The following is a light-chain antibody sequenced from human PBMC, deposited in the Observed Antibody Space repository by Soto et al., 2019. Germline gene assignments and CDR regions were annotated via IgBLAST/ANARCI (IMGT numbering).Light chain of an antibody. CDR3: QQYNSLPPSYT. J-gene: IGKJ2*01. Sequence: EIVMTQSPATLSVSLGDRATLSCRASQSVSNYLAWYQQKPGQAPRLLIYGASTRATVIPARFSGSGSETDFTLTISSLQSEDFAVYYCQQYNSLPPSYTFGQGTKLEIK. CDR2: GAS. CDR1: QSVSNY. V-gene: IGKV3-15*01.